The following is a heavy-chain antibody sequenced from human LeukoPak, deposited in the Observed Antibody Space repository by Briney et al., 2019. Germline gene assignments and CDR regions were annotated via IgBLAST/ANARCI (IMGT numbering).Heavy chain of an antibody. Sequence: GGSLRLSCAASGFTFSDYYMSWIRQAPGKGLEWVSYISSSGSTIYYADSVKGRFTISRDNAKNSLYLQMNSLRAEDTAVYYCARAPDPRYSGYDFHAFDIWGQGTMVTVSS. CDR1: GFTFSDYY. CDR3: ARAPDPRYSGYDFHAFDI. J-gene: IGHJ3*02. D-gene: IGHD5-12*01. V-gene: IGHV3-11*01. CDR2: ISSSGSTI.